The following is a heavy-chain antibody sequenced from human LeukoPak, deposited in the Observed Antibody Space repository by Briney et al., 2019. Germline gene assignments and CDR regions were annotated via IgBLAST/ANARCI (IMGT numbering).Heavy chain of an antibody. CDR1: GITLSNYG. CDR3: AKRGVVIRVILVGFHKEAYYFDS. J-gene: IGHJ4*02. Sequence: GSLRLSCAVSGITLSNYGMSWVRQAPGKGVEWVAGISDSGGRTNYADSVKGRFTISRDNPKNTLYLQMNSLRAEDTAVYFCAKRGVVIRVILVGFHKEAYYFDSWGQGALVTVSS. D-gene: IGHD3-22*01. V-gene: IGHV3-23*01. CDR2: ISDSGGRT.